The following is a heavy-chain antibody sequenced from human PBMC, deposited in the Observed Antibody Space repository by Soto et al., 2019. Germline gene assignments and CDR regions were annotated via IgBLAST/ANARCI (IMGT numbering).Heavy chain of an antibody. D-gene: IGHD6-6*01. J-gene: IGHJ4*02. CDR2: IYYSGST. Sequence: SETLSLTCTVSGGSISSGDYYWSWIRQPPGKGLEWIGYIYYSGSTYYNPSLKSRVTISVDTSKNQFSLKLSSVTAADTAVYYWARLLAARRRWAFDYWGQGTLVTVSS. CDR3: ARLLAARRRWAFDY. CDR1: GGSISSGDYY. V-gene: IGHV4-30-4*01.